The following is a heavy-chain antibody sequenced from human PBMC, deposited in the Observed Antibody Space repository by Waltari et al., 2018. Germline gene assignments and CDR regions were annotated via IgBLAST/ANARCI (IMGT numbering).Heavy chain of an antibody. Sequence: QVQLVESGGGLVNPGGSLRLSCAAPGFTFRDYYLSGIRQAPGKGLEWVSYISSSGSTIYYADSVKGRFTISRDNAKNSLYLQMNSLRAEDTAVYYCATPSVVKGGAVWGQGTMVTVSS. CDR1: GFTFRDYY. J-gene: IGHJ3*01. V-gene: IGHV3-11*04. CDR3: ATPSVVKGGAV. CDR2: ISSSGSTI. D-gene: IGHD2-15*01.